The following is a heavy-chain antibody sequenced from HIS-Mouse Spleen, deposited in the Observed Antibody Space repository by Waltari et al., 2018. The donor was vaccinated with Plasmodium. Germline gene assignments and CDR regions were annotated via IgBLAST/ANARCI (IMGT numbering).Heavy chain of an antibody. CDR1: GFTVGSKY. CDR2: IYSGGST. D-gene: IGHD1-26*01. Sequence: EVQLVESGGGLVQPGGSLRLPWPASGFTVGSKYFGWFRQAPGKGLEWVSVIYSGGSTYYADSVKGRFTISRDNSKNTLYLQMNSLRAEDTAVYYCATPRVGGSYFDYWGQGTLVTVSS. CDR3: ATPRVGGSYFDY. V-gene: IGHV3-66*01. J-gene: IGHJ4*02.